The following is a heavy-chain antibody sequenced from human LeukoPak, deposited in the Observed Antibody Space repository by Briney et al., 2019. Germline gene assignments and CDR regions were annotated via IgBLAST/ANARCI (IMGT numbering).Heavy chain of an antibody. V-gene: IGHV3-21*01. CDR1: GFTFSSYS. J-gene: IGHJ4*02. CDR3: ARDQSITRVLGITQAPTKY. Sequence: GGSLRLSCAASGFTFSSYSMNWVRQAPGKGLEWVSSICSSSSYIYYADSVKGRFTISRDNAKNSLYLQMNSLRAEDTAVYYCARDQSITRVLGITQAPTKYWGQGTLVTVSS. CDR2: ICSSSSYI. D-gene: IGHD3-10*01.